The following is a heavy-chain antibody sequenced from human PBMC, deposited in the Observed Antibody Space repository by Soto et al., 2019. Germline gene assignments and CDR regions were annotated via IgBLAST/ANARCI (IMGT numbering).Heavy chain of an antibody. CDR2: TYYNGNI. Sequence: KTSETLSLTCNVSGGSISNYYWTWVRQSPEKGLEWIGYTYYNGNINYNPSLKSRVTISIDTSKNQFSLTLKSVTAADTAVYYCASGGNWFDPWGQGVLVTVSS. D-gene: IGHD3-16*01. V-gene: IGHV4-59*01. CDR3: ASGGNWFDP. CDR1: GGSISNYY. J-gene: IGHJ5*02.